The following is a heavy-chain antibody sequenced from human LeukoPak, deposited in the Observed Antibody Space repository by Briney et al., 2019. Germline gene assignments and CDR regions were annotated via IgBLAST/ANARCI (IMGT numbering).Heavy chain of an antibody. V-gene: IGHV4-59*01. CDR1: GGSISGYY. Sequence: SETLSLTCTVSGGSISGYYWSWIWQPPGKGLEWIAYISDRGSTKYNLSLKSRVTISVDTSKNQFSLKLSDVIAADTAVYYCARGFDGVAGWFDPWGQGTLVTVSS. J-gene: IGHJ5*02. CDR3: ARGFDGVAGWFDP. D-gene: IGHD3-9*01. CDR2: ISDRGST.